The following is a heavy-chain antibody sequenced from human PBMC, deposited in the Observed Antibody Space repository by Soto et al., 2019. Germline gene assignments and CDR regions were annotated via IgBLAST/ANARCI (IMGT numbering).Heavy chain of an antibody. J-gene: IGHJ6*01. Sequence: QVQLVESGGGVVQPGRSLRLSCAASGFAFRSYAMHWVRQAPGKGLEGVADISYDGSKKDYADSVKGRFTISRDNSQNTLYLEMTGLRGEDTAVYYCTNTEPSRYGRDVWGQGTTVTVPS. D-gene: IGHD1-26*01. CDR3: TNTEPSRYGRDV. CDR1: GFAFRSYA. V-gene: IGHV3-30*18. CDR2: ISYDGSKK.